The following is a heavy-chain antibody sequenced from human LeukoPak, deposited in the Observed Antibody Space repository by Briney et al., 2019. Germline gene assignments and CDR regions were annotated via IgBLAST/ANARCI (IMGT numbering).Heavy chain of an antibody. CDR1: GGSISSYY. J-gene: IGHJ2*01. Sequence: SETLSLTCAVYGGSISSYYWSWIRQPPGKGLEWIGYIYYSGSTNYNPSLKSRVTISVDTSKNQFSLKLSSVTAADTAVYYCARSPQYIAAAGGRWYFDLWGRGTLVTVSS. D-gene: IGHD6-13*01. V-gene: IGHV4-59*01. CDR3: ARSPQYIAAAGGRWYFDL. CDR2: IYYSGST.